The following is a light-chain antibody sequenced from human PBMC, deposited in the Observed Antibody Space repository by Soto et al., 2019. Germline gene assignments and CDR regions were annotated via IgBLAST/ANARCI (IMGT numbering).Light chain of an antibody. Sequence: EIVLTQSPATLSLSPGDRATLSCGASQSVSSRYLARYQQKPGLAPSLLIYDASTRATGIPDRFSGSGSGTDVTLTISRLEREDFAMYYCQQYGNLPPTTFGQGTKVEIK. V-gene: IGKV3D-20*01. CDR2: DAS. J-gene: IGKJ2*01. CDR1: QSVSSRY. CDR3: QQYGNLPPTT.